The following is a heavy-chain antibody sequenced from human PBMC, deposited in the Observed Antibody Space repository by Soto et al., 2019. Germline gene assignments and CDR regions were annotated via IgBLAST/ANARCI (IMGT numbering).Heavy chain of an antibody. J-gene: IGHJ4*02. CDR3: ARDRMRGYDPYFDS. D-gene: IGHD5-12*01. V-gene: IGHV4-31*03. CDR2: IDNSGST. CDR1: GGSISSGGYY. Sequence: SGTLSLTCTVSGGSISSGGYYWSWIRQHPGKGLEWIGYIDNSGSTYYNPSLKSRVTMSVDTSENQFSLRLTSVTAADTAVYYCARDRMRGYDPYFDSWGQGTLVTVSS.